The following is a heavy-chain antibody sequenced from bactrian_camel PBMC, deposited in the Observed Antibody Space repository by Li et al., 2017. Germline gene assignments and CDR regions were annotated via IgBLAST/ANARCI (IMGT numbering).Heavy chain of an antibody. CDR1: GHMFSAFS. J-gene: IGHJ4*01. CDR3: AATRPANFVCGSYIY. CDR2: FDRAGEI. V-gene: IGHV3S57*01. Sequence: HVQLVESGGGSVQVGGSLRLSCVATGHMFSAFSMAWFRQAPGKEREGVANFDRAGEIDYAESVKGRFAISTDNTRNTLYLQMHSLRPEDTAVYYCAATRPANFVCGSYIYWGQGTQVTVS. D-gene: IGHD1*01.